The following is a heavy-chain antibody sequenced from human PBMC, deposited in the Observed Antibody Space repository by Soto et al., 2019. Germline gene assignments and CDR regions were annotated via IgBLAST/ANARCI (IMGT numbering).Heavy chain of an antibody. Sequence: PGGSLRLSCAASGFTFSSYWMHWVRQAPGKGLEWVALISYDGENQYFTDSVRGRFTISRDNSKTAVYLEMNDLRLDDTATYYCVSPHSESSNAFDLWGQGTLVTVSS. CDR1: GFTFSSYW. CDR3: VSPHSESSNAFDL. J-gene: IGHJ5*02. D-gene: IGHD3-10*01. CDR2: ISYDGENQ. V-gene: IGHV3-30*03.